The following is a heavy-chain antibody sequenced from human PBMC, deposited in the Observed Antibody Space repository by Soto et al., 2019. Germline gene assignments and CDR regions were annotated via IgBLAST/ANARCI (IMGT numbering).Heavy chain of an antibody. V-gene: IGHV4-61*01. D-gene: IGHD2-2*01. CDR3: ARRGVEPAAYFDY. J-gene: IGHJ4*02. CDR1: GGSVSSGSYY. CDR2: IYYSGST. Sequence: PSETLSLTCTVSGGSVSSGSYYWSWIRQPPGKGLEWIGYIYYSGSTNYNPSLKSRVTISVDTSKNQFSLKLSSVTAADTAVYYCARRGVEPAAYFDYWGQGTLVTVS.